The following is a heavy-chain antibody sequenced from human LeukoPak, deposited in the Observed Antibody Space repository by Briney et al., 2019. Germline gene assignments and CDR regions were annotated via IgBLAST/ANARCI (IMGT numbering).Heavy chain of an antibody. D-gene: IGHD6-19*01. CDR1: GFTFSSYA. J-gene: IGHJ5*02. CDR2: ISGSGGST. V-gene: IGHV3-23*01. Sequence: SGGSLRLSCAASGFTFSSYAMSWVRQAPGKGLEWVSAISGSGGSTYYADSVKGRFTISRDNSKSTLYLQMNSLRAEDTAVYYCAKLSAHQWLVHGGEFDPWGQGTLVTVSS. CDR3: AKLSAHQWLVHGGEFDP.